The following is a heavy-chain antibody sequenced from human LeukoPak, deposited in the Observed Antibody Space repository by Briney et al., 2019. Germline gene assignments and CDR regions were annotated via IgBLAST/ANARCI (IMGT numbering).Heavy chain of an antibody. V-gene: IGHV3-23*01. Sequence: SCKASGYTFTSYGMSWVRQAPGKGLEWVSSVNSGDGTYYADSVRGRFTISRDKSRNTLYLQMNSLRADDTAIYYCAKRQPYYFDYWGQGTLVTVSS. CDR2: VNSGDGT. D-gene: IGHD1-1*01. CDR3: AKRQPYYFDY. CDR1: GYTFTSYG. J-gene: IGHJ4*02.